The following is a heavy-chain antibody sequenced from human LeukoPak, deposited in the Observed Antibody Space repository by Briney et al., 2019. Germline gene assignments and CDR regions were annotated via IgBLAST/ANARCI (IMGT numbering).Heavy chain of an antibody. V-gene: IGHV1-2*02. J-gene: IGHJ6*03. Sequence: PGSSVKVSCKASGGTFSSYAISWVRQAPGQGLEWMGWINPNSGGTNYAQKFQGRVTMTRDTSISTAYMELSRLRSDDTAVYYCARQVVPAAMIYYYYMDVWGKGTTVTVSS. CDR3: ARQVVPAAMIYYYYMDV. CDR2: INPNSGGT. D-gene: IGHD2-2*01. CDR1: GGTFSSYA.